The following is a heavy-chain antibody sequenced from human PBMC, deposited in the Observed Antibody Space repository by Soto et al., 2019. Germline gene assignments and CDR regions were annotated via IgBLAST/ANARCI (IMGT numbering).Heavy chain of an antibody. CDR1: GFTFSDYY. V-gene: IGHV3-11*06. J-gene: IGHJ4*02. CDR3: ARDRITMVRGAPLRYFDY. Sequence: GGSLRLSCAASGFTFSDYYMSCILQAPGKGLEWVSYISSSSSYTNYADSVKGRFTISRDNAKNSLYLQMNSLRAEDTAVYYCARDRITMVRGAPLRYFDYWGQGTLVTVSS. CDR2: ISSSSSYT. D-gene: IGHD3-10*01.